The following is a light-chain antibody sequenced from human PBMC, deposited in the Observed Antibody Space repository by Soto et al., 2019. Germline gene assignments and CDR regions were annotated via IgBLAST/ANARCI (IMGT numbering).Light chain of an antibody. Sequence: IILTQAPGTLSLSPGERATLSCRASQTISGNSLAWYQQRPGQSPRLLIYGASSRATGIPDRFVGSGSGRDFTLTISRLEPDDLAVYYCQQYETSPRAFGQGTKVELK. CDR2: GAS. J-gene: IGKJ1*01. CDR3: QQYETSPRA. CDR1: QTISGNS. V-gene: IGKV3-20*01.